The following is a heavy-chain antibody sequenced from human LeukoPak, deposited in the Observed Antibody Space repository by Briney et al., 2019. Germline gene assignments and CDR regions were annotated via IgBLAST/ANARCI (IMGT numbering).Heavy chain of an antibody. CDR3: ARANLLLGYYGMDV. CDR1: GFTFSSYD. CDR2: IGTAGDT. V-gene: IGHV3-13*01. Sequence: GSLRLSCAASGFTFSSYDMHWVRQATGKGLEWVSAIGTAGDTYYPGSVKGRFTISRENAKNSLYLQMNSLRAGDTAVYYCARANLLLGYYGMDVWGQGTTVTVSS. J-gene: IGHJ6*02. D-gene: IGHD2-21*01.